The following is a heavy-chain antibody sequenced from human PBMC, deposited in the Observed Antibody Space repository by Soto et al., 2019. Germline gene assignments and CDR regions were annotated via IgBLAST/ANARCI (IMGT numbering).Heavy chain of an antibody. CDR3: AKDAFGWMATIQVTN. V-gene: IGHV3-23*01. D-gene: IGHD5-12*01. CDR1: GFTFSSYA. CDR2: ISGSGGST. J-gene: IGHJ4*02. Sequence: GSLRLSCAASGFTFSSYAMSWVLQAPGKGLEWVSAISGSGGSTYYADSVKGRFTISRDNSKDTLYLQMNSLRAEDTAVYYCAKDAFGWMATIQVTNWGQGTLVTVSS.